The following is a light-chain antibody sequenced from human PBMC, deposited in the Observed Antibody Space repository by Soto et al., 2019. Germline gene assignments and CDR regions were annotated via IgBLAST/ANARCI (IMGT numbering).Light chain of an antibody. CDR3: SSYTRSSALQV. J-gene: IGLJ1*01. Sequence: QSVLTQPASVSGSPGQSITISCTGTISDFVVYNYVSWYQQHPGKAPKLMIYGVSNRPSGVSNRFSGSKSGNTASLTISGLQAEDEADYYCSSYTRSSALQVFGTGTKVT. CDR2: GVS. CDR1: ISDFVVYNY. V-gene: IGLV2-14*01.